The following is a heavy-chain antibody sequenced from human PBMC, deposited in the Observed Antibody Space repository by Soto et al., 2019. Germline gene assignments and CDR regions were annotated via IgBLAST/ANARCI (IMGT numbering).Heavy chain of an antibody. V-gene: IGHV5-10-1*01. D-gene: IGHD6-13*01. CDR2: IDPSDSYT. J-gene: IGHJ4*02. CDR1: GYSFTSYW. Sequence: EVQLVQSGAEVKKPGESLRISCKGSGYSFTSYWISWVRQMPGKGLEWMGRIDPSDSYTNYSPSFQGHVTISADKSITTAYLRWSSLKASATAMYYCARLQAAAGDNDRTFDYWGQGTLVTVSS. CDR3: ARLQAAAGDNDRTFDY.